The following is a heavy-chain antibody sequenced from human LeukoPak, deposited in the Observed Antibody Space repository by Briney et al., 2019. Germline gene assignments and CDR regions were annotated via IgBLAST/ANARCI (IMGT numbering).Heavy chain of an antibody. CDR3: ARGMTTELPFDP. V-gene: IGHV3-66*01. J-gene: IGHJ5*02. CDR2: IYSGGST. Sequence: GGSLRLSCSASRFTINSNYMSWVRQAPGKGLEWVSVIYSGGSTYYADSVKGRFTISRDKSKNTLYLHMNSLRAEDTAVYYCARGMTTELPFDPWGQGTLVTVSS. CDR1: RFTINSNY. D-gene: IGHD4-11*01.